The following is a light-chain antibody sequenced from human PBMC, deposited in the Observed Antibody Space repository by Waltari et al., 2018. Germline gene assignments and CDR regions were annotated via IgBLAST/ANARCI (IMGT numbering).Light chain of an antibody. CDR3: QHRTGWPLT. CDR1: QSVNNY. Sequence: EIVLTQSPATLSLSPGERATLSCRASQSVNNYLAWYQQKPGQAPRLLIHGGSNRATGVPARFSGSGSGTDFTLTISSLEPEDFAIYYCQHRTGWPLTFGGGTKVEIK. J-gene: IGKJ4*01. CDR2: GGS. V-gene: IGKV3-11*01.